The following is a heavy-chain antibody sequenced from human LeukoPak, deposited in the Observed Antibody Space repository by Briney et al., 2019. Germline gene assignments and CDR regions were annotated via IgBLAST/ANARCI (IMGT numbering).Heavy chain of an antibody. CDR1: GGSISSSSYY. Sequence: SETLSLTCTVSGGSISSSSYYWAWIRPPPGKGLECIGSYSGSTYYNPSLKSRVTISVDTSKKQFSLKLSSVTAADTAVYYCARSSYGAGSKPYWVDYWGQGTLVTVSS. CDR3: ARSSYGAGSKPYWVDY. CDR2: YSGST. D-gene: IGHD3-10*01. V-gene: IGHV4-39*01. J-gene: IGHJ4*02.